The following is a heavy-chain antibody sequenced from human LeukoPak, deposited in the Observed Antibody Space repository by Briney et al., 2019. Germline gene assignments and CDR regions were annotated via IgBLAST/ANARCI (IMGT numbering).Heavy chain of an antibody. CDR1: GYTLTELS. Sequence: ASVKVSCKVSGYTLTELSMHWVRQAPGKGLEWMGGFDPEDGETIYAQKFQGRVTMTEDTSTDTAYMELSSLRSENTAVYYCAMGEMATIFSPLDYWGQGTLVTVSS. CDR3: AMGEMATIFSPLDY. J-gene: IGHJ4*02. D-gene: IGHD5-24*01. CDR2: FDPEDGET. V-gene: IGHV1-24*01.